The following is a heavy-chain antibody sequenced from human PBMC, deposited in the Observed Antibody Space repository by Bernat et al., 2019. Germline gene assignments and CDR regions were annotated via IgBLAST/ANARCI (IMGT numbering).Heavy chain of an antibody. CDR1: GFTFSSYG. CDR3: AKDRYYDFWSGYYFDY. Sequence: QVQLVESGGGVVQPGRSLRLSCAASGFTFSSYGMHWVRQAPGKGLEWVAVISYDGSNKYYADSVKGRFTISRDNSKNTLYLQMNSLRAEDTAVYYCAKDRYYDFWSGYYFDYWGREPWSPSPQ. V-gene: IGHV3-30*18. D-gene: IGHD3-3*01. J-gene: IGHJ4*02. CDR2: ISYDGSNK.